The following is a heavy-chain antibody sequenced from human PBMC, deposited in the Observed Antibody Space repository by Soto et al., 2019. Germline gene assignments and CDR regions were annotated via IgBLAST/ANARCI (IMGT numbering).Heavy chain of an antibody. D-gene: IGHD1-26*01. V-gene: IGHV1-24*01. CDR2: FDPEDGET. J-gene: IGHJ5*02. CDR3: ATGLVGATEVWFDP. CDR1: GYALTELS. Sequence: SVKVSCKVSGYALTELSMHWVRQAPGKGLEWMGGFDPEDGETIYAQKFQGRVTMNEDTSTDTAYMELSSLRSEDTAVYYCATGLVGATEVWFDPWGQGTLVTVSP.